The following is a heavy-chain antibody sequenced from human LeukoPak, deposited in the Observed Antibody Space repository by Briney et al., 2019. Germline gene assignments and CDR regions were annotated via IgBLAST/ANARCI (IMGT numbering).Heavy chain of an antibody. CDR1: GITFSDYW. V-gene: IGHV3-74*01. J-gene: IGHJ4*02. CDR3: ATDDYRGLGY. D-gene: IGHD4-11*01. CDR2: IDQFGTYA. Sequence: GSLRLSCATSGITFSDYWMHWVRQAPGKGLVWVSHIDQFGTYATYADSVRGRFAISRDNAKNTVYLQLSSLRAEDTAVYYCATDDYRGLGYWGRGTLVTVSS.